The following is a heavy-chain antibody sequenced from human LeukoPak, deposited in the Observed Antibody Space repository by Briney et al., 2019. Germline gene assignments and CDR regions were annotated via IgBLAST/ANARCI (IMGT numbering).Heavy chain of an antibody. CDR3: VKDIVGAFDI. V-gene: IGHV3-30*02. CDR2: IRHDGSNT. Sequence: GGSLRLSCAASGFTFNSNGMHWVRQAPGKGLVWVAFIRHDGSNTHYADSVKGRFTISRDNSKNTLHLQVNTLRAEDTAVYYCVKDIVGAFDIWGQGTMVIVSS. J-gene: IGHJ3*02. D-gene: IGHD2-21*01. CDR1: GFTFNSNG.